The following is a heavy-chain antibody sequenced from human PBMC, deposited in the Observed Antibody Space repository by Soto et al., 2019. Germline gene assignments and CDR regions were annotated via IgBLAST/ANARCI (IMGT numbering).Heavy chain of an antibody. V-gene: IGHV5-51*03. J-gene: IGHJ4*02. D-gene: IGHD3-16*02. Sequence: EVQLVQSGAEVKKPGESLMISCKGSGYSFTNYWIGWVRQMPGKGLEWMAVIYPGDSDTRYSPSFQGQVTISADKSTSTAYLQWSSLKASDTAMYHCATTKIRGTYRRFDYWGQGTQVTVSS. CDR3: ATTKIRGTYRRFDY. CDR2: IYPGDSDT. CDR1: GYSFTNYW.